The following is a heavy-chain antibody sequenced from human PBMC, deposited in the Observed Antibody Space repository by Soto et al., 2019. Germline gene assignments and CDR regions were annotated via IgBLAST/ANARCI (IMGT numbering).Heavy chain of an antibody. CDR3: ARDGYSGSYYNPSEYFQH. J-gene: IGHJ1*01. Sequence: PGGSLRLSCAASGFTCSRDGMHWVRQAPGKGLEWVAVIWYDGSNKYYADSVKGRFTISRDNSKNTLYLQMNSLRAEDTAVYYCARDGYSGSYYNPSEYFQHWGQGTLVTVSS. CDR2: IWYDGSNK. CDR1: GFTCSRDG. D-gene: IGHD1-26*01. V-gene: IGHV3-33*01.